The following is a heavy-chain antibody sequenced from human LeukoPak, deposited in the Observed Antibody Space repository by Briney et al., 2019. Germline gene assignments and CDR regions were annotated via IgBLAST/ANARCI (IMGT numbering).Heavy chain of an antibody. CDR2: IYYSGSN. V-gene: IGHV4-39*01. CDR1: GGSISSSGYY. CDR3: ARQGYADFSSRPFDY. Sequence: SETLSLTCTLPGGSISSSGYYWGWIRQPPGKGLEWIGSIYYSGSNYYNPSLKSRVTISVDTSKNLFSLKLNSVTAADTAVYYCARQGYADFSSRPFDYWGQGTLVTVSS. J-gene: IGHJ4*02. D-gene: IGHD4-17*01.